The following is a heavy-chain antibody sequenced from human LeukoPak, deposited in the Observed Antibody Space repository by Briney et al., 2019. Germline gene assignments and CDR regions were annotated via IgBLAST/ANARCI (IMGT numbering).Heavy chain of an antibody. D-gene: IGHD3-22*01. CDR2: INPNRGGT. Sequence: GSLKVSCKASGYTLTDFYMHWVRQAPAQGLEWMGWINPNRGGTHNAQTFQGRVTVTGDTSISTGCMDLSSPRSDDTAVYYCVRSGSSSGYPDHWGQGTLVTVSS. CDR3: VRSGSSSGYPDH. V-gene: IGHV1-2*02. J-gene: IGHJ4*02. CDR1: GYTLTDFY.